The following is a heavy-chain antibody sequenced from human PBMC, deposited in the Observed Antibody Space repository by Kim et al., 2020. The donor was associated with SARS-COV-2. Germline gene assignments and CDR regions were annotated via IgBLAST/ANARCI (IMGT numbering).Heavy chain of an antibody. J-gene: IGHJ6*01. Sequence: GGSLRLSCAASGFTFSSYGMHWVRQAPGKGLEWVAVIWYDGSNKYYADSVKGRFTISRDNSKNTLYLQMNSLRAEDTAVYYCAQGPDIAARLYYYYGMDVWGQGTTVTVSS. CDR3: AQGPDIAARLYYYYGMDV. D-gene: IGHD6-6*01. CDR2: IWYDGSNK. V-gene: IGHV3-33*01. CDR1: GFTFSSYG.